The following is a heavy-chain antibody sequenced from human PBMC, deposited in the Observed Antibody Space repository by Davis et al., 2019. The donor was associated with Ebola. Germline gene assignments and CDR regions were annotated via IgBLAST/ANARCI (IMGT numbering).Heavy chain of an antibody. V-gene: IGHV4-61*09. CDR3: ATIPLNYYDSSGPQY. Sequence: PSETLSLTCTVSGGSISNASYYWSWIRQPAGKGLEWIGHIYISGSTNYNPSLKSRVTISVDTSKNQFSLKLSSVTAADTAVYYCATIPLNYYDSSGPQYWGQGTLVTVSS. J-gene: IGHJ4*02. CDR1: GGSISNASYY. CDR2: IYISGST. D-gene: IGHD3-22*01.